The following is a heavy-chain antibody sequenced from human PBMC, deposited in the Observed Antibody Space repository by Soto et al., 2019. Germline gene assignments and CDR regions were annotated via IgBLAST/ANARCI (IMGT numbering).Heavy chain of an antibody. J-gene: IGHJ3*02. V-gene: IGHV3-23*01. CDR3: GRAPNGNHIGAFDM. CDR2: IGGTGDPT. CDR1: GFTFFNYA. Sequence: EVQLLESGGGLEQPGGSLTISCAASGFTFFNYAMTWVRQAPGKGLEWVSSIGGTGDPTKYADSVKGRFTISRDNSKNTLYLQLSSLRPEDTAVYYCGRAPNGNHIGAFDMWGQGTVVTVSS. D-gene: IGHD2-8*01.